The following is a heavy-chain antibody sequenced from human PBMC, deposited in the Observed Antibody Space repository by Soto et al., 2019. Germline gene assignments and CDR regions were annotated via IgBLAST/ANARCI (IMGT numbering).Heavy chain of an antibody. CDR2: INPSGGGT. J-gene: IGHJ4*02. D-gene: IGHD3-3*02. CDR3: ARDKPFSAGY. CDR1: GYTFLDFY. Sequence: QLQLVQSGTEVKKPGASVKVSCKASGYTFLDFYIHWVRQAPGQGLEWMGFINPSGGGTTYAQQFQGRLTMTRDTSTSTVYMELISLRSEDTAIYYCARDKPFSAGYWGQGTLVT. V-gene: IGHV1-46*01.